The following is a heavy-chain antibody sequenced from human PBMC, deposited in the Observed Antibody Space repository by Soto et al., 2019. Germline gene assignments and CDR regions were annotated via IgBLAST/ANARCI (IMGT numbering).Heavy chain of an antibody. V-gene: IGHV4-34*01. D-gene: IGHD6-19*01. J-gene: IGHJ4*02. CDR2: INHSGST. Sequence: SETLSLTCAVYGGSFSGYYWSWIRQPPGKGLEWIGEINHSGSTNYNPSLKSRVTISVDTSKNQFSLKLSSVTAADTAVYYCACCCKGHRQQWLGTNVDYWGQGTLVTVSS. CDR1: GGSFSGYY. CDR3: ACCCKGHRQQWLGTNVDY.